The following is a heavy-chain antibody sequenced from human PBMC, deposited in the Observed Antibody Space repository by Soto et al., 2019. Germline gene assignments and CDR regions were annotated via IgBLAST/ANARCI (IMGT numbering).Heavy chain of an antibody. V-gene: IGHV3-23*01. Sequence: GGSLRLSCAASGFTFSSYAMSWVRQAPGKGLEWVSAISGSGGSTYYADSVKGRFTISRDNSKNTLYLQMNSLRAEDTAVYYCAKSNVQDCSSTSCYTGHRGQGTLVTVSS. CDR2: ISGSGGST. CDR3: AKSNVQDCSSTSCYTGH. D-gene: IGHD2-2*02. J-gene: IGHJ4*02. CDR1: GFTFSSYA.